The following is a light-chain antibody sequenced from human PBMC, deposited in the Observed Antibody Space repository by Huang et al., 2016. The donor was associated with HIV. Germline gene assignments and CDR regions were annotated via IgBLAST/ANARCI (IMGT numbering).Light chain of an antibody. CDR1: QNITNNY. Sequence: DIVLTQSPGTLSLSPGARAALSCRASQNITNNYLAWYQQRSGQAPRLLIYGASNRAMGMPDRFSGRGSGTDFTLIINRLEPQDSAVYYCQQYLSSPLTFGGGTNVEIK. J-gene: IGKJ4*01. CDR2: GAS. CDR3: QQYLSSPLT. V-gene: IGKV3-20*01.